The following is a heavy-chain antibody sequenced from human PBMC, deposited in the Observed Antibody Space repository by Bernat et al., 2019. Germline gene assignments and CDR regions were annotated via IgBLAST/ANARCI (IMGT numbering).Heavy chain of an antibody. D-gene: IGHD5-18*01. CDR2: ISYDGSNK. J-gene: IGHJ4*02. CDR3: AKGAMDSFVKYFDY. V-gene: IGHV3-30*18. Sequence: QVQLVESGGGVVQPGRSLRLSCAASGFTFSSYGMHWVRQAPGKGLEWVAVISYDGSNKYYADSVKGRFTISRDNSKNTLYLQMNSLRAEDTDVYYCAKGAMDSFVKYFDYWGQGTLVTVSS. CDR1: GFTFSSYG.